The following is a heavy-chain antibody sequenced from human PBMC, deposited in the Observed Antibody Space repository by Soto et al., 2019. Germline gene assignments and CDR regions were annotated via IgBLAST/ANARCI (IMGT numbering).Heavy chain of an antibody. V-gene: IGHV3-23*01. CDR3: AKGRCSGGSCYSDY. J-gene: IGHJ4*02. D-gene: IGHD2-15*01. CDR1: GFTFNNYA. CDR2: ISDNGGST. Sequence: GGSLRLSCAVSGFTFNNYAMSWVRQAPGKGLEWVSGISDNGGSTFYADSVKGRFTISRDNSKNTLYLQMNSLRADDTAVYYCAKGRCSGGSCYSDYWGQGTLVTVSS.